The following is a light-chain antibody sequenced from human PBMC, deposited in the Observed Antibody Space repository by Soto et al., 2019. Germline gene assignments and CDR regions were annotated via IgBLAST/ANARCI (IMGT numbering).Light chain of an antibody. CDR1: QSVSSN. J-gene: IGKJ2*01. Sequence: EIVKTQSPATLSVSPGERATLSCRASQSVSSNLAWYQHKPGQAPRLLIYGASTRATGIPARFSASGSGTEFSLTISSLQSEDFAVYYCQQYNNWPPKQYTFGQGTKLEFK. CDR2: GAS. V-gene: IGKV3-15*01. CDR3: QQYNNWPPKQYT.